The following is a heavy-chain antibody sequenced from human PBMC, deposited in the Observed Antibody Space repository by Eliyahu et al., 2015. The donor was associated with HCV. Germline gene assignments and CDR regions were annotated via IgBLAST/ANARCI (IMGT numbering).Heavy chain of an antibody. CDR3: ARVGPMSCGGDCYKFGSMASTFDY. CDR1: GFTFIXXA. D-gene: IGHD2-21*02. V-gene: IGHV3-23*01. J-gene: IGHJ4*02. CDR2: ISGSGDST. Sequence: EVQMLESGGGLVRPGGSLRLSCXASGFTFIXXAMXXVXQAPGKGVGWVSGISGSGDSTYYADSVKGRFTISRDNSKNTLYLQMNSLRAEDTAVYYCARVGPMSCGGDCYKFGSMASTFDYWGQGTLVTVSS.